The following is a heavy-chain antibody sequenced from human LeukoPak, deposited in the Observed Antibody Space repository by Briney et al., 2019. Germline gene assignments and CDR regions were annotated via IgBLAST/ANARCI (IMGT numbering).Heavy chain of an antibody. CDR1: GFTFDDYA. D-gene: IGHD4-17*01. CDR2: ISWNSGSI. J-gene: IGHJ5*02. Sequence: GGSLRLSCAASGFTFDDYAMHWVRQAPGKGLEWVSGISWNSGSIGYADSVKGRFTISRDNAKNSLYLQMNSLRAEDTALYYCAKEGKTTVTPGGWFDPWGQGTLVTVSS. V-gene: IGHV3-9*01. CDR3: AKEGKTTVTPGGWFDP.